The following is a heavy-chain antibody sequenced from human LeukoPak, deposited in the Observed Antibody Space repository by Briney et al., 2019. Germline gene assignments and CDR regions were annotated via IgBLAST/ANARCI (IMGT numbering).Heavy chain of an antibody. V-gene: IGHV1-58*01. D-gene: IGHD2-2*01. CDR2: IVVGSGNT. CDR1: GFTFTSSA. CDR3: AAGVGGRVPAAIHYYYYMDV. J-gene: IGHJ6*03. Sequence: GSSVKVSCKASGFTFTSSAVQRVRQARGQRLEWIGWIVVGSGNTNYAQKFQERVTITRDMSTSTAYMELSSLRSEDTAVYYCAAGVGGRVPAAIHYYYYMDVWGKGTTVTVSS.